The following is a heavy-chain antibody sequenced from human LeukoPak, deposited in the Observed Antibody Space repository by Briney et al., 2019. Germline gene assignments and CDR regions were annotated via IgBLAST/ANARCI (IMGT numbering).Heavy chain of an antibody. J-gene: IGHJ4*02. CDR2: FDPEDGET. CDR1: GYTLTELS. D-gene: IGHD2-2*01. Sequence: ASVKVSCKVYGYTLTELSMHWVRQAPGKGLEWMGGFDPEDGETIYAQKFQGRVTMTEDTSTDTAYMELSSLRSEDTAVYYCATDAGYQLLTYAFDYWGQGTLVTVSS. CDR3: ATDAGYQLLTYAFDY. V-gene: IGHV1-24*01.